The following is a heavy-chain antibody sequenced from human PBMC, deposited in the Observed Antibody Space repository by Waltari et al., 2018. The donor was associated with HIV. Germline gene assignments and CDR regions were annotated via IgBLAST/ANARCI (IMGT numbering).Heavy chain of an antibody. D-gene: IGHD3-16*01. V-gene: IGHV1-2*02. CDR3: HRPWDSDHWGSDN. J-gene: IGHJ4*01. CDR2: LNPKSGAT. Sequence: QEQLVQSGTEVKKPGASVRVSCKASGYTVIGYYIHWVRQAPGQGLEWMGWLNPKSGATNYAQRFRGRVTFTRDTSVNTAYLDLMGLRIDDTATYFCHRPWDSDHWGSDNWGQGTLVIVSS. CDR1: GYTVIGYY.